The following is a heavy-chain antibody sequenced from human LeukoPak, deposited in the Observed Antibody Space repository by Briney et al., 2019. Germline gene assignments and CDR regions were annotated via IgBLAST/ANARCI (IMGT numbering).Heavy chain of an antibody. V-gene: IGHV1-69*04. CDR1: GGTFSSYA. CDR2: IIPILGIA. J-gene: IGHJ4*02. Sequence: GASVKVSCKASGGTFSSYAISWVRQAPGQGLEWMGRIIPILGIANYAQKFQGRVTITADKSTGTAYMELSSLRSEDTAVYYCARHDSSGYYLNYWGQGTLVTVSS. D-gene: IGHD3-22*01. CDR3: ARHDSSGYYLNY.